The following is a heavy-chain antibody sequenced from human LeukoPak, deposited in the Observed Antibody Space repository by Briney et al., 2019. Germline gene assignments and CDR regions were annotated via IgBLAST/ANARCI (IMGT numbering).Heavy chain of an antibody. J-gene: IGHJ3*02. D-gene: IGHD3-22*01. Sequence: PGGSLRLSCAASGFTFDDYGMSWVRQAPGKGLEWVSGINWNGGSTGYADSVKGRFTISRDNAKNSLYLQMNSLRAEDTALYYCARGETVVVITSAFDIWGQGTKVTVSS. V-gene: IGHV3-20*04. CDR3: ARGETVVVITSAFDI. CDR2: INWNGGST. CDR1: GFTFDDYG.